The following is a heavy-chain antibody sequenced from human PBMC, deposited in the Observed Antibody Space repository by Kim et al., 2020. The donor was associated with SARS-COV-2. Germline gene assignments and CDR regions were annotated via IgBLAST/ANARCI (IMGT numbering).Heavy chain of an antibody. V-gene: IGHV3-23*01. CDR3: AKRLGYRTPNFDY. CDR1: GFTFSGYG. J-gene: IGHJ4*02. D-gene: IGHD5-12*01. CDR2: ISDSGADR. Sequence: GGSLRLSCAASGFTFSGYGMSWVRQAPGKVLEWVSAISDSGADRNYANSVKGRFTISRDNSKNTLYLQMNSLRDEDPAVYYCAKRLGYRTPNFDYWGQGTWSPSPQ.